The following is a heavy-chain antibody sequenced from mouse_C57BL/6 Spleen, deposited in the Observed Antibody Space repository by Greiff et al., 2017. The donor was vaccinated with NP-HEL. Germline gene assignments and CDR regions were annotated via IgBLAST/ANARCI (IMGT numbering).Heavy chain of an antibody. D-gene: IGHD1-1*01. Sequence: VQLQQPGAELVKPGASVKLSCKASGYTFTSYWMHWVKQRPGRGLEWIGRIDPNSGGTKYNEKFKSKATLAVDKPSSTAYMQLSSLTSEDSAVYYCASPIATVGYWYFDVWGTGTTVTVSS. CDR2: IDPNSGGT. V-gene: IGHV1-72*01. CDR1: GYTFTSYW. J-gene: IGHJ1*03. CDR3: ASPIATVGYWYFDV.